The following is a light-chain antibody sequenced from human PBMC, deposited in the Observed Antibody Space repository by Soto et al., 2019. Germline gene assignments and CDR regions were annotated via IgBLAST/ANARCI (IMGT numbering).Light chain of an antibody. V-gene: IGLV2-14*03. CDR2: EVS. Sequence: QSVLTQPASVSGSPGQSITISCTGTSSDVGAYDYVSWYQQPPDKAAKLMIYEVSNRPSGVSNRFSGSKSVNTATLTISGLQADDETDNSSSASTSSSTLVFVTG. CDR3: SASTSSSTLV. J-gene: IGLJ1*01. CDR1: SSDVGAYDY.